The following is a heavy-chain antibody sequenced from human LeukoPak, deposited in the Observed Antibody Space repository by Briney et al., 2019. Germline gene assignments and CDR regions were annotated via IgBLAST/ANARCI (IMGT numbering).Heavy chain of an antibody. J-gene: IGHJ3*02. Sequence: SVKVSCKASGGTFRNYAISWVRQAPGQGLEWLGGIIPIFGTADYAQKFQGRVTITADESTSTAYMELSSLRAEDTAVYYCARVRATINHAFDIWGQGTMVTVSS. CDR2: IIPIFGTA. V-gene: IGHV1-69*13. D-gene: IGHD5-24*01. CDR1: GGTFRNYA. CDR3: ARVRATINHAFDI.